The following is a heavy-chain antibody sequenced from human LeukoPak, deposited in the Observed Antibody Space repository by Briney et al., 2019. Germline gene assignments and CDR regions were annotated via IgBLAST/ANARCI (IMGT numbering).Heavy chain of an antibody. J-gene: IGHJ3*02. CDR2: INPSGGST. CDR3: ARDEELLSDAFDI. Sequence: ASVKVSCKASGYTFISYYIHWVRQAPGQGLEWMGIINPSGGSTSYAQKFQGRVTMTRDTSTSTVYMELSSLRSEDTAVYYCARDEELLSDAFDIWGQGTMVTVSS. CDR1: GYTFISYY. D-gene: IGHD1-26*01. V-gene: IGHV1-46*01.